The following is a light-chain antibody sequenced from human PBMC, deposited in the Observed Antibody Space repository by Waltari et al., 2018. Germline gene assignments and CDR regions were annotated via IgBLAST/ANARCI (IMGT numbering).Light chain of an antibody. Sequence: DIVMTQSPDSLAVSLGERPTINCNSTQTILYSSNSKNYLTWYQHKPGQPPKLLFFWASTRESGVPDRFSGSGSGTDFTLTISSLQAEDVAVYYCQQYYSITYTFGQGTQLEIK. J-gene: IGKJ2*01. CDR1: QTILYSSNSKNY. V-gene: IGKV4-1*01. CDR3: QQYYSITYT. CDR2: WAS.